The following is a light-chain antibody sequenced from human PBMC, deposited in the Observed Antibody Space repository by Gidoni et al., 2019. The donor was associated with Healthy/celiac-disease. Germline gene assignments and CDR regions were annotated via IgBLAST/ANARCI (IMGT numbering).Light chain of an antibody. Sequence: DILMTQSPDSLAVSLGERATINCKSSQSVLYSSNNKKYLAWYQQKPGQPPKLLIYWASTRESGVPDRFSGSGSGTDFTLTISSLQAEDVAVYYCQQYYSTPPYTFGQGTKLEIK. CDR1: QSVLYSSNNKKY. CDR2: WAS. J-gene: IGKJ2*01. V-gene: IGKV4-1*01. CDR3: QQYYSTPPYT.